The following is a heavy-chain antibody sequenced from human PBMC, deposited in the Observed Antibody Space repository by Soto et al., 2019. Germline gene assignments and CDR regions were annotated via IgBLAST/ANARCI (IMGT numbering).Heavy chain of an antibody. D-gene: IGHD1-26*01. Sequence: SQTLSLTCTVSGGSVSSGNYYRSWNQQPPGKGLEWIGYIFHTGTTNYNPSLKSRVTISLDTSMNQFSMKLSSVTPADTAVYYCTRAPVSGSYCFDFWGQGTPVTVSS. CDR1: GGSVSSGNYY. V-gene: IGHV4-61*01. CDR2: IFHTGTT. J-gene: IGHJ4*02. CDR3: TRAPVSGSYCFDF.